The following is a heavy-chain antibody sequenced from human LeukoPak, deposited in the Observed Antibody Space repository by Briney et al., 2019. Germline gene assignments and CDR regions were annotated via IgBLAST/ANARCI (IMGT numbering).Heavy chain of an antibody. CDR2: FDPEDGET. Sequence: GASVKVSCKVSGYTLTELSMHWVRQAPGKGLEWMGGFDPEDGETIYAQKFQGRVTMTEDTSTDTAYMELSSLRSEDTAVYYCATVTYYDFWSGYRTFDYWGQGTLVTVSS. V-gene: IGHV1-24*01. CDR1: GYTLTELS. J-gene: IGHJ4*02. D-gene: IGHD3-3*01. CDR3: ATVTYYDFWSGYRTFDY.